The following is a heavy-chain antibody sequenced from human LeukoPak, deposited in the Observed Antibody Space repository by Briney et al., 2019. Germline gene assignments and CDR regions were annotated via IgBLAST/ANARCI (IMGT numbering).Heavy chain of an antibody. CDR3: ARRPLWFGECFDY. V-gene: IGHV4-39*01. D-gene: IGHD3-10*01. CDR1: GGSISSSSYY. CDR2: IYYSGST. J-gene: IGHJ4*02. Sequence: PSETLSLTCTVSGGSISSSSYYWGWIRQPPGKGLEWIGSIYYSGSTYYNPSIKSRVTISVDTSKNQFPLKLSSVAAADTAVYYCARRPLWFGECFDYWGQGTLVTVSS.